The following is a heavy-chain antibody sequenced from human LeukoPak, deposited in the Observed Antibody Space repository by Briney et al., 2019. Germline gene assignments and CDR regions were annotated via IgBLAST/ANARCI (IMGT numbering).Heavy chain of an antibody. CDR3: AKGGHPTLRDILLDF. CDR2: ISGSGGST. V-gene: IGHV3-23*01. D-gene: IGHD3-10*01. CDR1: GFTFSSYA. Sequence: GGSLRLSCAASGFTFSSYAMSSVRQAPGKGLEWVSAISGSGGSTYYADSVKGRFTISRDNSKNTLYLQMNSLRAEDTAVYYCAKGGHPTLRDILLDFWGQGTLVTVSS. J-gene: IGHJ4*02.